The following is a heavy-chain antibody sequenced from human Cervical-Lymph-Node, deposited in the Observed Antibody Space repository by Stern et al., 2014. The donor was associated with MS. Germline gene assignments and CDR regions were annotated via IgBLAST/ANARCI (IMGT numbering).Heavy chain of an antibody. CDR2: IIPILGTA. J-gene: IGHJ6*02. V-gene: IGHV1-69*06. CDR3: ARDNDDNGMDV. CDR1: GGTFSNFG. D-gene: IGHD1-1*01. Sequence: DQLVESGAEVKKPGSSVKVSCKASGGTFSNFGFSWVRQAPGQGLDWMGGIIPILGTAHYAQKFQGRVTITADISTSTAYMELNSLRSEDTAVYYCARDNDDNGMDVWGQGTTVIVSS.